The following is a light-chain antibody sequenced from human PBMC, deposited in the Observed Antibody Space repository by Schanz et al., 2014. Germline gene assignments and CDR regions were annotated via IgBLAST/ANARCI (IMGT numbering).Light chain of an antibody. CDR1: NSDVGGYNY. J-gene: IGLJ2*01. CDR3: SSYTSSSTVV. CDR2: DVS. Sequence: QSALTQPPSASGSPGQSVTISCTGTNSDVGGYNYVSWYQQHPGKAPKLMIYDVSKRPSGVPDRFSGSKSGNTASLTISGLQAEDEADYYCSSYTSSSTVVFGGGTKLTVL. V-gene: IGLV2-8*01.